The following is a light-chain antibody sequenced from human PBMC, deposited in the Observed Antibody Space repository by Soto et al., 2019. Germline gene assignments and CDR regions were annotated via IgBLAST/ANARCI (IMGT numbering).Light chain of an antibody. V-gene: IGKV3-20*01. CDR3: QQYGSSGT. CDR1: QSVSNY. Sequence: EIVLTQSPATLSLSPGERASLSFRASQSVSNYLAWYQQKPGQAPRVLIYRASIRATGISDRFSGSGSGTDFTLTISRLEPEDFAVYYCQQYGSSGTFGQGTKVDI. J-gene: IGKJ1*01. CDR2: RAS.